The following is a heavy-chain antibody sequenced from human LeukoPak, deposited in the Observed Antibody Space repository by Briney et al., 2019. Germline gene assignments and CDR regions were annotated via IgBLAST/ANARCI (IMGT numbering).Heavy chain of an antibody. CDR1: GGTFSSYA. V-gene: IGHV7-4-1*01. Sequence: ASVKVSCKASGGTFSSYALSWVRQAPGQGLEWMGWINTNTGNPSYALDFTGRLVLSLDTSVSTANLHLASLKAEDTAVYYCARIGYNTLDYWGQGTLVTVSS. J-gene: IGHJ4*02. D-gene: IGHD3-3*01. CDR2: INTNTGNP. CDR3: ARIGYNTLDY.